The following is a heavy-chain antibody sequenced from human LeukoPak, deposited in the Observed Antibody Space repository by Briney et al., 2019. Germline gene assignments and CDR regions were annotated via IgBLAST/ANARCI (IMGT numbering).Heavy chain of an antibody. J-gene: IGHJ4*02. CDR1: GFTLSNYA. CDR2: IHYNGDST. V-gene: IGHV3-23*01. D-gene: IGHD3-16*01. Sequence: GGSLRLSCAASGFTLSNYAMSWVRQAPGKGLEWVSSIHYNGDSTYYADSVKGRFTISRDNSKNTLYLQMNSLRAEDTAVYYCARDWGKGDYWGQGTLVTVSS. CDR3: ARDWGKGDY.